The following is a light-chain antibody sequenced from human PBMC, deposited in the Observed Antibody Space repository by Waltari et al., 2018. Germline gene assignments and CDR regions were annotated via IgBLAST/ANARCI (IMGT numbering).Light chain of an antibody. CDR1: QSVIHSSNTRSS. J-gene: IGKJ1*01. V-gene: IGKV4-1*01. CDR3: QQFNASPRT. Sequence: DIVMTQSPDSLAVSLGERATINCKASQSVIHSSNTRSSLAWYQQKPGQPPKLLIYWASTRQPGVPDRFSGSGSGTDFTLTINSLQPEDIATYYCQQFNASPRTFGQGTNVEIK. CDR2: WAS.